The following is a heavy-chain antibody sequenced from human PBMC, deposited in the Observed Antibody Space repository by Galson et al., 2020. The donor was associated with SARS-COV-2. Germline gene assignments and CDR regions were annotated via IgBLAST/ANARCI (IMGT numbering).Heavy chain of an antibody. D-gene: IGHD6-13*01. V-gene: IGHV3-48*03. CDR2: ISYSGTNI. J-gene: IGHJ3*01. CDR3: ASPYLAAASFFGAFDL. Sequence: GGSLRLSCAASGFIFTNYEMNWVRQAPGKGLEWVSYISYSGTNIYYADSVKGRFTISRDNTKNSVYLQMTSVRAEDTAVYYCASPYLAAASFFGAFDLWGRGTMVTVSS. CDR1: GFIFTNYE.